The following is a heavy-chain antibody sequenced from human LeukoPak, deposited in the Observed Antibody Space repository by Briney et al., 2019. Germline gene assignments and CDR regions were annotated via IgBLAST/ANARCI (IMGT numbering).Heavy chain of an antibody. V-gene: IGHV1-8*01. J-gene: IGHJ4*02. Sequence: ASVKVSCKASGYTFTSYDVNWVRQATGQGLEWMGWMNPNSGNTGYAQKFQGRITMTRNTSISTAYMELSSLTSEDTAVYYCARIAAAGNRRLNYWGQGTLVTVSS. CDR1: GYTFTSYD. CDR3: ARIAAAGNRRLNY. D-gene: IGHD6-13*01. CDR2: MNPNSGNT.